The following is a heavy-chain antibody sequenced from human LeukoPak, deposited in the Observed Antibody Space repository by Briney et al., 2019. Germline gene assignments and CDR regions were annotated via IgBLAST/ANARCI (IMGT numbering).Heavy chain of an antibody. D-gene: IGHD2-15*01. J-gene: IGHJ6*02. V-gene: IGHV1-18*01. CDR3: ARLGSPFDIVPNTMDV. CDR1: GYTFTAYG. CDR2: ISGYNGDT. Sequence: GASEKVSCKASGYTFTAYGFSWVRQAPGQGLEWMGWISGYNGDTNYAQRLQGRVTLTTDTSTSTGYMELRSLRSDDTAVYYCARLGSPFDIVPNTMDVWGQGTTVTVSS.